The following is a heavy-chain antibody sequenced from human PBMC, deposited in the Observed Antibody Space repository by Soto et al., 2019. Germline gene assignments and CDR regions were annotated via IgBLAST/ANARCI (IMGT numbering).Heavy chain of an antibody. CDR3: ARVGAARAVAATGGY. CDR1: GFTVSSNY. V-gene: IGHV3-66*01. D-gene: IGHD6-19*01. Sequence: PGGSLRLSCAASGFTVSSNYMSWVRQAPGKGLEWVSVIYSGGSTYYADSVKGRFTISRDNSKNTLYLQMNSLRAEDTAVYYCARVGAARAVAATGGYWGQGTLVTVSS. J-gene: IGHJ4*02. CDR2: IYSGGST.